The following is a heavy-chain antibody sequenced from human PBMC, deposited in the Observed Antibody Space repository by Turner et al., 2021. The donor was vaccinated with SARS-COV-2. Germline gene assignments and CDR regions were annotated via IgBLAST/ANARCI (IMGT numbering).Heavy chain of an antibody. CDR1: GFTFNNAW. J-gene: IGHJ4*02. Sequence: EVQLVESGGGLVKPGGSLRLSCAASGFTFNNAWMSWVRQAPGKGLEWVGRIKSRSDGETTDYATPVKGRFTISRDDSKNTLYLQMNSLKTEDTAVYYCTTPPAHVQVPGTFDYWGQGTLVTVSS. CDR2: IKSRSDGETT. V-gene: IGHV3-15*01. D-gene: IGHD1-1*01. CDR3: TTPPAHVQVPGTFDY.